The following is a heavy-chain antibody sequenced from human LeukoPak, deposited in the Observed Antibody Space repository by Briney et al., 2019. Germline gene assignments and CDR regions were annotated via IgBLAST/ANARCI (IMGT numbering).Heavy chain of an antibody. CDR2: IYADGRT. CDR1: GDSITSGDYF. CDR3: ARYRLGWFDP. D-gene: IGHD1-26*01. J-gene: IGHJ5*02. V-gene: IGHV4-61*02. Sequence: SETLSLTCTVSGDSITSGDYFWSWIRQPAGKGLEWIGRIYADGRTNYNPSLKSRVTLSVDTSKNQFSLKVTSVTAADTAVYSCARYRLGWFDPWGQGTLVTVSS.